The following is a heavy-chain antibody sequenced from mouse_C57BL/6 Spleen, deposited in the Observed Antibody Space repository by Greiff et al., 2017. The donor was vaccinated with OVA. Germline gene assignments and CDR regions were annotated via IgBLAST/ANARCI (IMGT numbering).Heavy chain of an antibody. D-gene: IGHD3-1*01. CDR2: ISDGGSYT. V-gene: IGHV5-4*03. Sequence: EVKLMESGGGLVKPGGSLKLSCAASGFTFSSYAMSWVRQTPEKRLEWVATISDGGSYTYYPDNVKGRFTISRDNAKNNLYLQMSHLKSEDTAMYYCARGLRPDWYFDVWGTGTTVTVSS. CDR3: ARGLRPDWYFDV. CDR1: GFTFSSYA. J-gene: IGHJ1*03.